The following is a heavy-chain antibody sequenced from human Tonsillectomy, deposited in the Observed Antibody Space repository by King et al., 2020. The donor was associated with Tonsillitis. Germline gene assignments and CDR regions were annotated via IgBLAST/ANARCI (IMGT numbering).Heavy chain of an antibody. CDR2: IHYTGST. CDR3: ARHVPTSVTIYYLDY. D-gene: IGHD4-17*01. V-gene: IGHV4-59*08. CDR1: GGSIKSYY. J-gene: IGHJ4*02. Sequence: VQLQESGPGLVKPSETLSLTCTVSGGSIKSYYWSWIRQPPGKGLEWIGSIHYTGSTNYNPSLKSRVTISVDTSKNQFSLKLSSVTAADTAVYYCARHVPTSVTIYYLDYWGQGTLVAVSS.